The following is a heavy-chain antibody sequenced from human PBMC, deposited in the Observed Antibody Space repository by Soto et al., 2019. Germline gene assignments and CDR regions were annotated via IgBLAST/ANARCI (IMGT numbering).Heavy chain of an antibody. Sequence: GASVKVSCKASGGTFNNYPITWVRQAPGEGLEWMGGSIPIFGTANYAQNFQGRVTISVDESTSTAYMELSSLRSEHTAVYYCARGRGYSGDDHYYYFDMDVWGQGTTVTVSS. CDR3: ARGRGYSGDDHYYYFDMDV. J-gene: IGHJ6*02. V-gene: IGHV1-69*13. CDR1: GGTFNNYP. D-gene: IGHD5-12*01. CDR2: SIPIFGTA.